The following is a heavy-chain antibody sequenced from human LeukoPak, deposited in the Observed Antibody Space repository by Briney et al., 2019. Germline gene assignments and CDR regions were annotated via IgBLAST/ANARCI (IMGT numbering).Heavy chain of an antibody. V-gene: IGHV5-51*01. CDR3: AKAGGNSGGPFFDY. D-gene: IGHD4-23*01. CDR2: IYPGDSDT. CDR1: GYTFTTYW. Sequence: GESLQISCKGFGYTFTTYWIGWVRPMPGKGLEWMGIIYPGDSDTRYSPSFQGQVTISADKSIGTAYLQWSSLKASDTAMYYCAKAGGNSGGPFFDYWGQGTLVTVSS. J-gene: IGHJ4*02.